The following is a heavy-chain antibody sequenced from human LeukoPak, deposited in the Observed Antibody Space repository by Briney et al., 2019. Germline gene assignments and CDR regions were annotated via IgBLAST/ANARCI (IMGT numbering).Heavy chain of an antibody. Sequence: PGGSLRLSCAASGFTFSDYFMSWIRQAPGKGLEWLSHISTSGTIYYADSVKGRATISRDNAKNSLYLQMNSLRAEDTAVYYCARVSILIVPYYAFDIWGQGTMVTVSS. CDR3: ARVSILIVPYYAFDI. J-gene: IGHJ3*02. CDR2: ISTSGTI. V-gene: IGHV3-11*04. D-gene: IGHD2/OR15-2a*01. CDR1: GFTFSDYF.